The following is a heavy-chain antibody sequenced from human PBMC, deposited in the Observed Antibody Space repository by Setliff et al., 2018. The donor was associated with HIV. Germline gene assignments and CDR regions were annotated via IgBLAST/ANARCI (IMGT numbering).Heavy chain of an antibody. Sequence: SETLSLTCAVYGGSFSGYYWSWIRQPPGKGLEWIGEINHTGSTNCNPSLKSRVTVSVDTSKNQFSLKLSSVTAADTAVYYCARVYYGSGSSDAFDIWGQGTMVTVSS. V-gene: IGHV4-34*01. J-gene: IGHJ3*02. CDR2: INHTGST. D-gene: IGHD3-10*01. CDR3: ARVYYGSGSSDAFDI. CDR1: GGSFSGYY.